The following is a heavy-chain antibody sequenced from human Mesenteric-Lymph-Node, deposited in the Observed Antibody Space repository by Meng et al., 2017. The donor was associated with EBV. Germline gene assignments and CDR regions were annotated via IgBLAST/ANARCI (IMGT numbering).Heavy chain of an antibody. CDR1: GFSLSASGVG. J-gene: IGHJ5*02. CDR3: ARSNYDILTTFGSYWFDP. D-gene: IGHD3-9*01. CDR2: IYWDDDK. V-gene: IGHV2-5*02. Sequence: QITLKESGPTLVKPTQTLTLTCPFSGFSLSASGVGVGWIRQPPEKALEWLALIYWDDDKRYSPSLKSRLTITKDTSKNQVVLTMTNMDLVDTATYYCARSNYDILTTFGSYWFDPWGQGTLGTVSS.